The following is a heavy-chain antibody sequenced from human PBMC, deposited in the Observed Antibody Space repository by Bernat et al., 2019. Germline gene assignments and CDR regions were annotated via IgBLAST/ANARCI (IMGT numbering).Heavy chain of an antibody. Sequence: EVQLLESGGGLVQPGRSLRLSCAASGFTFDDYAMHWVRQAPGKGLEWVSGISWNSGSIGYADSVKGRFTISRDNAKNSLYLQMNSLRAEDKALYYCAKDGAYGYSYGSGFAPPANWGQGTLVTVSS. D-gene: IGHD5-18*01. J-gene: IGHJ4*02. CDR2: ISWNSGSI. CDR3: AKDGAYGYSYGSGFAPPAN. CDR1: GFTFDDYA. V-gene: IGHV3-9*01.